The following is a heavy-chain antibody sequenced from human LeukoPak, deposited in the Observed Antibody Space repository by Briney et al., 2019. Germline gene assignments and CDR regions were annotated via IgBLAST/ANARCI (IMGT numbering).Heavy chain of an antibody. V-gene: IGHV4-61*02. CDR2: IYTSGST. CDR1: GGSISRDYYY. CDR3: ARGANNWFDP. J-gene: IGHJ5*02. Sequence: SQTLSLTCTVSGGSISRDYYYWNWIRQPAGEGLEWIGRIYTSGSTNYNPSLKSRVTISVDTSKNHFSLKLSSVTAADTAVYYCARGANNWFDPWGQGTLVTVSS.